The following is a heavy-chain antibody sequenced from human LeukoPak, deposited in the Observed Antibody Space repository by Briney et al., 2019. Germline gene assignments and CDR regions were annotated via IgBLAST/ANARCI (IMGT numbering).Heavy chain of an antibody. Sequence: GGSLRLSCAASGFTFSSYAMHWVRQAPGKGLEWVAVISYDGSNKYYADSVKGRFTISRDNSKNTLYLQMNSLRAEDTALYYCAKPLGAVDTWLKFDYWGQGTLVTVSS. CDR3: AKPLGAVDTWLKFDY. D-gene: IGHD6-13*01. CDR1: GFTFSSYA. CDR2: ISYDGSNK. V-gene: IGHV3-30*04. J-gene: IGHJ4*02.